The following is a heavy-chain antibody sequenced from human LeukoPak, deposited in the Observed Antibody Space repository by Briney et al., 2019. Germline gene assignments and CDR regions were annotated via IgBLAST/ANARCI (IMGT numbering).Heavy chain of an antibody. CDR1: GFTFDDYA. V-gene: IGHV3-9*01. CDR3: AKSSSGELLPGLLDY. D-gene: IGHD1-26*01. J-gene: IGHJ4*02. Sequence: GGFLRLTCAASGFTFDDYAMHWVRQAPGKGLEWVSGISWNSGSIGYADSVKGRFTISRDNAKNSLYLQMNSLRAEDTALYYCAKSSSGELLPGLLDYWGQGTLVTVSS. CDR2: ISWNSGSI.